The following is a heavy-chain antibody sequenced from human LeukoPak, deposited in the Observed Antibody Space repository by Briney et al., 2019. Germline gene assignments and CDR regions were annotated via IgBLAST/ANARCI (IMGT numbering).Heavy chain of an antibody. CDR2: ISAYNGNT. J-gene: IGHJ6*02. V-gene: IGHV1-18*01. CDR1: GGTFSSYA. CDR3: ARHISARPYYYYYGMDV. Sequence: ASVKVSCKASGGTFSSYAISWVRQAPGQGLEWMGWISAYNGNTNYAQKLQGRVTMTTDTSTSTAYMELRSLRSDDTAVYYCARHISARPYYYYYGMDVWGQGTTVTVSS.